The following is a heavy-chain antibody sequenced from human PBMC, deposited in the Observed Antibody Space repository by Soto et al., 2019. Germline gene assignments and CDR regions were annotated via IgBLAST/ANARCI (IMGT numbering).Heavy chain of an antibody. J-gene: IGHJ6*03. D-gene: IGHD3-16*01. CDR2: IWYDGSNK. Sequence: GGSLRLSCAASGFTFSSYGMHWVRQAPGKGLEWVAVIWYDGSNKYYADSVKGRFTISRDNSKNTLYLQMNSLRAEDTAVYYCARVGETAAPYYYYYMDVWGKGTTVTVSS. V-gene: IGHV3-33*01. CDR3: ARVGETAAPYYYYYMDV. CDR1: GFTFSSYG.